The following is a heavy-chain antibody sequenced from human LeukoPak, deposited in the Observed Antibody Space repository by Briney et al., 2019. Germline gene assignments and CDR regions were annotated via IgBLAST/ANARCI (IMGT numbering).Heavy chain of an antibody. CDR1: GFSFSNSG. Sequence: GGSLRLSCAASGFSFSNSGMHWVRQAPGRGLEWVAFIRYDGSNKYYADSVKGRFTISRDNPENTLYLHMNSLRAEDTAVYYCAKNTYGSGSYYPVDYWGQGTLVTVSS. V-gene: IGHV3-30*02. CDR2: IRYDGSNK. CDR3: AKNTYGSGSYYPVDY. J-gene: IGHJ4*02. D-gene: IGHD3-10*01.